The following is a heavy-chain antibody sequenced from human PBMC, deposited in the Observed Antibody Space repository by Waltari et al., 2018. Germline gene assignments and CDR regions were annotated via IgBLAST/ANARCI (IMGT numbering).Heavy chain of an antibody. CDR3: ARRGVTNFDY. V-gene: IGHV1-69*14. Sequence: QIQLVQSGAEVKKPGSSVTVSCKASGGTFSSDAISWVRQAPGQGVEWMGWISPIFGTANYAQKFQGRVTITADKSTSTAYMELSSLRSEDTAVYYCARRGVTNFDYWGQGTLVTVSS. CDR2: ISPIFGTA. J-gene: IGHJ4*02. CDR1: GGTFSSDA. D-gene: IGHD3-10*01.